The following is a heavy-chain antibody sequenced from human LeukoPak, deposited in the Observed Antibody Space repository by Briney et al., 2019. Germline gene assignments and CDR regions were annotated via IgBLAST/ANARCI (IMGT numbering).Heavy chain of an antibody. D-gene: IGHD3-16*02. J-gene: IGHJ4*02. Sequence: PSETLSLTCAVYGGSFSGYYWNWIRQPPGKGLEWIGEINHRGSTNYNPSLKSRASISVDTSKNQFSLKLSSVTAADTAVYYCARGRTTYDYVWGSYRPPDYWGQGTLVTVPS. CDR1: GGSFSGYY. V-gene: IGHV4-34*01. CDR3: ARGRTTYDYVWGSYRPPDY. CDR2: INHRGST.